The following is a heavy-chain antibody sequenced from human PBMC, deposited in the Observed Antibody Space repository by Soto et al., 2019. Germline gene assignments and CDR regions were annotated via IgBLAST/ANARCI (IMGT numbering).Heavy chain of an antibody. CDR2: ISSGGSFM. CDR1: GFSFYDSD. Sequence: EVQLVESGGGLVEPGGSLRLSCTGSGFSFYDSDMTWVRQAPGKGLEWVSSISSGGSFMFYAESFKGRFTISRNNAKNSLFLQMNSLRVEDTSIYYCARKHSSDATGYEYFYSWGQGTLVTVSS. CDR3: ARKHSSDATGYEYFYS. D-gene: IGHD2-15*01. V-gene: IGHV3-21*01. J-gene: IGHJ4*02.